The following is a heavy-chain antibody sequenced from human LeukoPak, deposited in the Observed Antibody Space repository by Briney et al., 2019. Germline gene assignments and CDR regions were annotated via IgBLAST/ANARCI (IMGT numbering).Heavy chain of an antibody. D-gene: IGHD3-22*01. CDR2: ISAYNGNT. J-gene: IGHJ6*03. CDR3: ARLRSDSSGFLFGFYYYYMDV. CDR1: GYTFTSYG. V-gene: IGHV1-18*01. Sequence: ASVKVSCKASGYTFTSYGISWMRQAPGQGLEWMGWISAYNGNTNYAQKLQGRVTMTTDTSTSTAYMELRSLRSDDTAVYYCARLRSDSSGFLFGFYYYYMDVWGKGTTVTISS.